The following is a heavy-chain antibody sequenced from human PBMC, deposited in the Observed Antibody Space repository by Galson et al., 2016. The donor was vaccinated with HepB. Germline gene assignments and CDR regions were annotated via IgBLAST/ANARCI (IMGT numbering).Heavy chain of an antibody. V-gene: IGHV4-59*11. CDR2: VYYSGGT. CDR1: GGSISLHY. CDR3: ARGGTKADS. D-gene: IGHD3-16*01. J-gene: IGHJ4*02. Sequence: SETLSLTCNVSGGSISLHYWSWFRQPPGKRLEWLGYVYYSGGTNYNPSFKSRLTFSVDMSKNQFSLRLTSLTTADTAVYYCARGGTKADSWGQGTLVTVPS.